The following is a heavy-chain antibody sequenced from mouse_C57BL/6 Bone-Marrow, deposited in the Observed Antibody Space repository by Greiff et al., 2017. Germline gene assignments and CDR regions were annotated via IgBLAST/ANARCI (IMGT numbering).Heavy chain of an antibody. CDR2: IWSGGST. CDR1: GFSLTSYG. D-gene: IGHD4-1*01. CDR3: ASNWDVSFAY. Sequence: VKLMESGPGLVQPSQSLSITCTVSGFSLTSYGVHWVRQSPGKGLEWLGVIWSGGSTDYNAAFISRLSISKDNSKSQVFFKMNSLQADDTAIYYCASNWDVSFAYWGQGTLVTVSA. V-gene: IGHV2-2*01. J-gene: IGHJ3*01.